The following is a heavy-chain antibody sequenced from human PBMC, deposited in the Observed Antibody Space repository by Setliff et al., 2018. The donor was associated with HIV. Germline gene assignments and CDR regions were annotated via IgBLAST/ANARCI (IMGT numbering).Heavy chain of an antibody. CDR2: INHSGRT. CDR1: GGSFSDNY. CDR3: ARYNYDFLTGYYPIDY. V-gene: IGHV4-34*01. D-gene: IGHD3-9*01. Sequence: SETLSLTCAVYGGSFSDNYWSWIRQSPGKGLEWIGEINHSGRTKYSPSLRSRVTISVDTSKSQFSLKLSSVTAADTAVYYCARYNYDFLTGYYPIDYWGQGTLVTVSS. J-gene: IGHJ4*02.